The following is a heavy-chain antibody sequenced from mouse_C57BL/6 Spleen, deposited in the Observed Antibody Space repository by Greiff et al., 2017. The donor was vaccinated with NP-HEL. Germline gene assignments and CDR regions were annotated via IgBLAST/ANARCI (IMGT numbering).Heavy chain of an antibody. D-gene: IGHD2-5*01. Sequence: EVKLMESGGGLVQPGGSLKLSCAASGFTFSDYYMYWVRQTPEKRLEWVAYISNGGGSTYYPDTVKGRFTISRDNAKNTLYLQMSRLKSEDTAMYYCAGYSNPAWFAYWGQGTLVTVSA. CDR3: AGYSNPAWFAY. CDR2: ISNGGGST. CDR1: GFTFSDYY. V-gene: IGHV5-12*01. J-gene: IGHJ3*01.